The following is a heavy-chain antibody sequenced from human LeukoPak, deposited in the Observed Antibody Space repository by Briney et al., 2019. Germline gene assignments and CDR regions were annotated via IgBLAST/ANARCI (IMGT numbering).Heavy chain of an antibody. Sequence: PGGSLRLSCAASGFTFDDYGMSWVRQAPGKGLEWVSGINWNGGSTGYADSVKGRFTISRDNAKNSLYLQMNSLRAEDTALYYCARRIAAAGTKVGKYYYYMDVWGKGTTVTVSS. CDR2: INWNGGST. CDR1: GFTFDDYG. CDR3: ARRIAAAGTKVGKYYYYMDV. D-gene: IGHD6-13*01. J-gene: IGHJ6*03. V-gene: IGHV3-20*04.